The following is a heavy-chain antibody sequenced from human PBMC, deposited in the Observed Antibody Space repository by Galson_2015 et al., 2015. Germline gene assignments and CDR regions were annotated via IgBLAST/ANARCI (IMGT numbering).Heavy chain of an antibody. CDR2: ISYDGSNK. Sequence: SLRLSCAASGFTFSSYGMHWVRQAPGKGLEWVAVISYDGSNKYYADSVKGRFTISRDSSKNTLYLQMNSLRAEDTAVYYCAKEDDWLRLLPPLAAHPSAFDISGQGTMVTVSS. J-gene: IGHJ3*02. CDR3: AKEDDWLRLLPPLAAHPSAFDI. CDR1: GFTFSSYG. D-gene: IGHD5-12*01. V-gene: IGHV3-30*18.